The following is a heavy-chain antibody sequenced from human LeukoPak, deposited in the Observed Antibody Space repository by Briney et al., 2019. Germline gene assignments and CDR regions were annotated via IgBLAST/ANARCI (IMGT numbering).Heavy chain of an antibody. CDR1: GYTFTSYG. CDR3: ARGLGYYGSGSYQFDP. D-gene: IGHD3-10*01. J-gene: IGHJ5*02. CDR2: ISAYNGYT. Sequence: ASVKVSCKASGYTFTSYGISWVRQAPGQGLEWMGWISAYNGYTNYAQKLQGRVTMTTDTSTSTAYMELRSLRSDDTAVYYCARGLGYYGSGSYQFDPWGQGTLVTVSS. V-gene: IGHV1-18*01.